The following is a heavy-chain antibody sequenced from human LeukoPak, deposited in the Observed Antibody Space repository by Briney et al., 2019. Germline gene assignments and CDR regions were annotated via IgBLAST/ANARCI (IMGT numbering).Heavy chain of an antibody. V-gene: IGHV1-18*04. CDR2: ISAYNGNT. J-gene: IGHJ4*02. D-gene: IGHD6-13*01. CDR1: GYTFTGHY. Sequence: ASVKVSCKASGYTFTGHYIHWVRQAPGQGLEWMGWISAYNGNTNYAQKLQGRVTMTTDTSTSTAYMELRSLRSDDTAVYYCAREGESSSHYDYWGQGTLVTVSS. CDR3: AREGESSSHYDY.